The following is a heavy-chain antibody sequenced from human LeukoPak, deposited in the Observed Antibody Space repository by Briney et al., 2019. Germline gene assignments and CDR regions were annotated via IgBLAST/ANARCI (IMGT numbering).Heavy chain of an antibody. CDR2: INAGNGNT. CDR3: ARALGYCSSTSCYTYDY. V-gene: IGHV1-3*03. D-gene: IGHD2-2*02. Sequence: GASVKVSCKASGYTFTSYAMHWVRQAPGQRLEWMGWINAGNGNTKYSQEFQGRVTITRDTSASTAYMELSSLRSEDMAVYYCARALGYCSSTSCYTYDYWGQGTLVTVYS. J-gene: IGHJ4*02. CDR1: GYTFTSYA.